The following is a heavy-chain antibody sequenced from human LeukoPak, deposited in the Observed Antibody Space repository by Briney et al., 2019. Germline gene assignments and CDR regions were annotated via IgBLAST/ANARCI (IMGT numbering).Heavy chain of an antibody. CDR2: IKQDGTEK. D-gene: IGHD6-19*01. CDR3: AREYSSGWNYFDY. V-gene: IGHV3-7*01. CDR1: GFTFSGAW. Sequence: GGSLRLSCTASGFTFSGAWMSWVRQAPGKGLEWVANIKQDGTEKYYVDSVKGRFTISRDNAKKSLYLQMNSLRAEDTAVYYCAREYSSGWNYFDYWGQGTLVTVSS. J-gene: IGHJ4*02.